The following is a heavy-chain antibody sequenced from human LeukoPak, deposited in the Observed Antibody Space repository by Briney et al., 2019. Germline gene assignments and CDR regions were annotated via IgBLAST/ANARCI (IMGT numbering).Heavy chain of an antibody. D-gene: IGHD4-17*01. V-gene: IGHV4-34*01. CDR2: INHSGST. J-gene: IGHJ4*02. CDR3: ARAQATVTRGPFDY. Sequence: SETLSLTCAVYGGSFSGYYWSWIRQPPGKGLEWIGEINHSGSTNYNLSLKSRVTISVDTSKNQFPLKLSSVTAADTAVYYCARAQATVTRGPFDYWGQGTLVTVSS. CDR1: GGSFSGYY.